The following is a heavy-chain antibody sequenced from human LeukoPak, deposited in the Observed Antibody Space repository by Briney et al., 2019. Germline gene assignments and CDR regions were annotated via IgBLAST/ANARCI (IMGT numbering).Heavy chain of an antibody. CDR2: ISSSGSTI. CDR3: ARDQRESSGWYYDY. J-gene: IGHJ4*02. CDR1: GFTFSSYS. Sequence: GGSLRLSCAASGFTFSSYSMNWVRQAPGRGLEWVSYISSSGSTIYYADSVKGRFTISRDNAKNSLYLQMNSLRAEDTAVYYCARDQRESSGWYYDYWGQGTLVTVSS. V-gene: IGHV3-48*04. D-gene: IGHD6-19*01.